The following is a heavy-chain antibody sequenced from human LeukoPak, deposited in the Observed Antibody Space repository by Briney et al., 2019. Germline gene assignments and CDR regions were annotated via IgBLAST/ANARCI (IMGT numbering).Heavy chain of an antibody. D-gene: IGHD2-2*01. Sequence: SETLSLTCTVSGGSVNSVSYYWSWIRQPPGKGLEWIGYMYYSGSTNYNPSLKSRVTISLDTSKNQFSLKPNSVTAADTAVYYCARLYCTRTSCHLDLWGQGTLVTVSS. CDR3: ARLYCTRTSCHLDL. CDR2: MYYSGST. V-gene: IGHV4-61*01. CDR1: GGSVNSVSYY. J-gene: IGHJ5*02.